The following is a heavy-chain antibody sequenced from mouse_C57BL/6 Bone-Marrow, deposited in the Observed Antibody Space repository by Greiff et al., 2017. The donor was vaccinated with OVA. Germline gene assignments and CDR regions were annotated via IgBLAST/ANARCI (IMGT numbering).Heavy chain of an antibody. Sequence: EVMLVESGGGLVKPGGSLKLSCAASGFTFSSYAMSWVRQTPEKRLEWVATISDGGSYTYYPDNVKGRFTISRDNAKNNLYLQMSHLKSEDTARYYCASPYYFSYYAMDYWGQGTSVTVSS. D-gene: IGHD1-1*01. CDR3: ASPYYFSYYAMDY. CDR2: ISDGGSYT. J-gene: IGHJ4*01. CDR1: GFTFSSYA. V-gene: IGHV5-4*03.